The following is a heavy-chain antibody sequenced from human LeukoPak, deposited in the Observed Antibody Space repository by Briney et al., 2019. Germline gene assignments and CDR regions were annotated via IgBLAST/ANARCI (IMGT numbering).Heavy chain of an antibody. D-gene: IGHD6-13*01. J-gene: IGHJ4*02. V-gene: IGHV3-23*01. Sequence: GGSLRLSCAASGFTFSSYAMSWVRQAPGKGLEWVSAISGSGGSTYYADSVKGRFTISRDNSKNTLYLQMNSLRAEDTAAYYCAYAPGIVAAGNTLPDYWGQGTLVTVSS. CDR2: ISGSGGST. CDR1: GFTFSSYA. CDR3: AYAPGIVAAGNTLPDY.